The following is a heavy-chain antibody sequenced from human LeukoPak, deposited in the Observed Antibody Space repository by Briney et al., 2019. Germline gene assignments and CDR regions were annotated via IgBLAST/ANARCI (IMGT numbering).Heavy chain of an antibody. V-gene: IGHV3-21*01. CDR2: ISSSSSYI. CDR3: AREYSGYDFDY. CDR1: GFTFSSYS. D-gene: IGHD5-12*01. Sequence: GGSLRLSCAASGFTFSSYSMNWVRQAPGKGLEWVSSISSSSSYIYYADSVKGRFTISRDDAKNSLYLQMNSLRAEDTAVYYCAREYSGYDFDYWGQGTLVTVSS. J-gene: IGHJ4*02.